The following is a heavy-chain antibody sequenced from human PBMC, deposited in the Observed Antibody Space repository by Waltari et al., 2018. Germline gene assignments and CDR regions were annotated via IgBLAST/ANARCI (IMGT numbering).Heavy chain of an antibody. CDR3: ARDRGRGIYLDS. Sequence: GTNYNPSFASRVTMSVDTSTNHFSLKVTSATAADTAMYFCARDRGRGIYLDSWGQGTLVTVSP. V-gene: IGHV4-4*06. D-gene: IGHD2-15*01. J-gene: IGHJ4*02. CDR2: GT.